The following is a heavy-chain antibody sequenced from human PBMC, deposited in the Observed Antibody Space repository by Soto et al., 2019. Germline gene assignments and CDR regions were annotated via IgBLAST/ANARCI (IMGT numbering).Heavy chain of an antibody. Sequence: SETLSLTCAVSGGSINSGDWWNWVRQPPGKGLEWIGEIYHGGNINYNPFLKSRVTISMNSLRAEDTALYYCTRAGRYSYDNWFDPWGQGTLVTVSS. J-gene: IGHJ5*02. CDR2: IYHGGNI. D-gene: IGHD5-18*01. CDR1: GGSINSGDW. V-gene: IGHV4-4*02. CDR3: FDP.